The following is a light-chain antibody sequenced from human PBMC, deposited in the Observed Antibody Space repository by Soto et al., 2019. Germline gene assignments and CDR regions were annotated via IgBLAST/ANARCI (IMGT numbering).Light chain of an antibody. Sequence: DIVFTQSPSTLSSSHGDKVTLSCRASQTIGSYLAWFRQTPGQAPKLLIYDTSIMATGIPARFSGSGSGTDFTLTISSLEAEDFAVYYCQQRSDWPPTFGQRTKVDIK. CDR3: QQRSDWPPT. CDR2: DTS. CDR1: QTIGSY. J-gene: IGKJ1*01. V-gene: IGKV3-11*01.